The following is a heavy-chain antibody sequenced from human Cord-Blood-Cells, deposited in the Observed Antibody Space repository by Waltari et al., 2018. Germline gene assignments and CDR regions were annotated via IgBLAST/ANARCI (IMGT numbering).Heavy chain of an antibody. CDR3: ARDMSNTLYCSGGSCYSAMGY. V-gene: IGHV6-1*01. Sequence: QVQLQQSGPGLVKPSQTLSLTCAISGDSVSSNSAAWTWIRQSTSRDTAWLGRTYYRSKWYNDYAVSVKSRITINPDTSKNQFSLQLNSVTPEDTAVYYCARDMSNTLYCSGGSCYSAMGYWGQGTLVTVSS. J-gene: IGHJ4*02. CDR1: GDSVSSNSAA. CDR2: TYYRSKWYN. D-gene: IGHD2-15*01.